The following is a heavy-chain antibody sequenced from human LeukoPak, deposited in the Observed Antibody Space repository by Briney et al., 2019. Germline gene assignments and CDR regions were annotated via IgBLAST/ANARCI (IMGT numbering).Heavy chain of an antibody. J-gene: IGHJ4*02. CDR3: ATDGRSSGWYGFDY. V-gene: IGHV3-48*03. D-gene: IGHD6-19*01. CDR1: GFTFSSYE. Sequence: GGSLRLSCAASGFTFSSYEMNWVRQAPGKGLEWVSYISSSGNTIYYADSVRGRFTISRDNARSTLYLQMNSLRAEDTAVYYCATDGRSSGWYGFDYWGQGILVTVSS. CDR2: ISSSGNTI.